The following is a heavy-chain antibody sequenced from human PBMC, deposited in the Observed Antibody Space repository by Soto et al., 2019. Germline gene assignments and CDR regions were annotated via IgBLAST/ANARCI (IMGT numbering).Heavy chain of an antibody. CDR3: ARGPHIAVDHYKKYYFDY. D-gene: IGHD2-15*01. Sequence: ASVKVSCKASGYTFTYNFMHWVRQAPGQGLEWMGIINPSGGTTRAAQKFQDRVTMTRDTFTSTVYMELSSLRSEDTAVYYCARGPHIAVDHYKKYYFDYWGQGTLVTVSS. CDR1: GYTFTYNF. V-gene: IGHV1-46*01. J-gene: IGHJ4*02. CDR2: INPSGGTT.